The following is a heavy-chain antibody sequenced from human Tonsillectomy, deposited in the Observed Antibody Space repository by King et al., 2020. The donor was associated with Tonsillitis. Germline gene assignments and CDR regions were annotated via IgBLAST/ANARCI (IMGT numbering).Heavy chain of an antibody. J-gene: IGHJ3*02. CDR1: GYSISSGYY. V-gene: IGHV4-38-2*01. CDR2: IYHSGST. CDR3: ARVDYDILTGYTDAFVI. Sequence: QLQESGPGLVKPSETLSLTCAVSGYSISSGYYWGWIRQPPGKGLEWIGSIYHSGSTYYNPSLKSRVTISVDTSKNQFSLKLSSVTAADTAVYYCARVDYDILTGYTDAFVIWGQGTMVTVSS. D-gene: IGHD3-9*01.